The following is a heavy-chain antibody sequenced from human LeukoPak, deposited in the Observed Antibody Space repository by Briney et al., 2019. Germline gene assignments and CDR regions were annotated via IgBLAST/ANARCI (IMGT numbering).Heavy chain of an antibody. CDR1: GFTFSSHS. Sequence: GGSLRLSCAASGFTFSSHSMNWVRQAPGKGLEWVSSIGSSSSSIYYADSVKGRFTMSRDNFKNTLYLQMDSLRAEDTAVYYCAKSFGRFGELGFDSWGQGTLVTVSS. CDR3: AKSFGRFGELGFDS. D-gene: IGHD3-10*01. CDR2: IGSSSSSI. J-gene: IGHJ4*02. V-gene: IGHV3-21*04.